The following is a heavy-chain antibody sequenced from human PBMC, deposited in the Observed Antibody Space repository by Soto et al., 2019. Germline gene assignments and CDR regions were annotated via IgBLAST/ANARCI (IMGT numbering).Heavy chain of an antibody. CDR2: INPNSGGT. V-gene: IGHV1-2*02. CDR1: GCTFTDYY. D-gene: IGHD6-19*01. Sequence: QVQLVQSGAEVKKPGASVKVSCKASGCTFTDYYMHWVRQAPGQGLEWMGWINPNSGGTNYAQKFQGRVTMTGDPSISTAYMELSSLRSDDTAVYYCASVGRSGWYTPFDYWGPGIPVTVSS. J-gene: IGHJ4*02. CDR3: ASVGRSGWYTPFDY.